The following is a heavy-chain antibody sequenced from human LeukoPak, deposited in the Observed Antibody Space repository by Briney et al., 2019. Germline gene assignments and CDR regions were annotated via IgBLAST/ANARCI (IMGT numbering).Heavy chain of an antibody. Sequence: SWVRQAPGKGLEWVGRIKPKTDGETTEYAAPVKGRFSISRDDSKNTLYLQMNSLKTEDTAVYYCITPLPYSAQGGQGTLVTVSS. CDR3: ITPLPYSAQ. J-gene: IGHJ4*02. V-gene: IGHV3-15*01. D-gene: IGHD2-21*01. CDR2: IKPKTDGETT.